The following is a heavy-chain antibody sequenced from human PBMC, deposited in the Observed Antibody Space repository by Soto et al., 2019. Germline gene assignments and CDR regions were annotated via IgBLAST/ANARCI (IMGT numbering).Heavy chain of an antibody. J-gene: IGHJ6*02. CDR3: ARGKWITSDWGPTRENYYEMDV. D-gene: IGHD7-27*01. CDR1: GYTFTSYA. Sequence: ASVKVSCKASGYTFTSYAMHWVRQAPGQRLEWMGWINAGNGNTKYSQKFQGRVTITRDTSASTAYMELSSLRSEDTAVYYCARGKWITSDWGPTRENYYEMDVWGQGTTVTVSS. CDR2: INAGNGNT. V-gene: IGHV1-3*01.